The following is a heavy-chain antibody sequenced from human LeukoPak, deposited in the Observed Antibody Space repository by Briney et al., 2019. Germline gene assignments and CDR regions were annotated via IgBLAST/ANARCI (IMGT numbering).Heavy chain of an antibody. CDR1: GGSISGYH. Sequence: ETLSLTCNVSGGSISGYHWSWIRQPPGKGLEGLGYIYYSGSSNYNPSLKSRVTMSADTSKNQFSLKLSSVTAADTAVYYCARVPRSYYYYYYMDVWGKGTTVTVSS. V-gene: IGHV4-59*01. CDR2: IYYSGSS. CDR3: ARVPRSYYYYYYMDV. J-gene: IGHJ6*03.